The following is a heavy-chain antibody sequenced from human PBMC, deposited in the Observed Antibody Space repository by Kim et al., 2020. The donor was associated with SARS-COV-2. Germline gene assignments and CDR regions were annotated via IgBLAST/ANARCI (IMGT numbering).Heavy chain of an antibody. CDR1: AFTFSSYW. CDR2: IKSDGSDT. Sequence: GGSLRLSCEASAFTFSSYWMNWVRQGPGKGLVWVSRIKSDGSDTHYADSVKGRFTISRDNAKNTLHLQLNSLGVEDTAIYYCARGSFQQGFDPWGQGTLVTVSS. J-gene: IGHJ5*02. D-gene: IGHD6-13*01. V-gene: IGHV3-74*01. CDR3: ARGSFQQGFDP.